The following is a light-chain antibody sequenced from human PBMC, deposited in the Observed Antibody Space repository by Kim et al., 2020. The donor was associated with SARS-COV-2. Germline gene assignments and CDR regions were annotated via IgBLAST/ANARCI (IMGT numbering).Light chain of an antibody. J-gene: IGLJ2*01. V-gene: IGLV1-51*01. Sequence: GQKVTISCSGSSSNIGDKDGACYHQHPATAAKHLMSDNNKRPPGIPARCSGAKTGTSATLGITGRQTGDEADYYCGTWDGSLSAVVFGGGTQLTVL. CDR1: SSNIGDKD. CDR3: GTWDGSLSAVV. CDR2: DNN.